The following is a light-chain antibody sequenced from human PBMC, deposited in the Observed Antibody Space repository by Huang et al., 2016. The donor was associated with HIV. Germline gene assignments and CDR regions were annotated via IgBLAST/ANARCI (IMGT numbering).Light chain of an antibody. CDR2: GAS. J-gene: IGKJ1*01. CDR3: HQYRHWPWT. CDR1: QSVSSS. Sequence: EMVMTQSPAALSVSPGERATLSCRASQSVSSSLAWYQQKPGPAPRLLIYGASSRATDIPARFSGSGSGTEFTLTISSLQSEDFAVYYCHQYRHWPWTFGQGTKVEIK. V-gene: IGKV3-15*01.